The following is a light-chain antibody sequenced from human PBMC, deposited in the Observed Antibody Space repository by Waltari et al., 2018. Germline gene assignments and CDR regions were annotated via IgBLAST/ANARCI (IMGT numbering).Light chain of an antibody. V-gene: IGKV4-1*01. J-gene: IGKJ1*01. CDR2: CAS. Sequence: DIVMTQSPDSLAVSLCERATINCKSSQRILYRSNNQNYLACDQQKPGQPPKLRIYCASTREFGVPDRFSGSGSGTDFTLTISSLQAEDVAVYYCQQYYNTQWTFGQGTKVEIK. CDR3: QQYYNTQWT. CDR1: QRILYRSNNQNY.